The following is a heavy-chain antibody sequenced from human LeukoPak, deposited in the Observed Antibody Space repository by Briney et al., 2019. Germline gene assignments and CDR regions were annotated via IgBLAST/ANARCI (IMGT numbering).Heavy chain of an antibody. Sequence: ASVKVSCKASGYTFTSYDINWVRQATGQGLEWMGWMNPNSGNTGYAQKFQGRVTMTRNTSISTAYMEVSSASSDDTAVYYCARGGSSCFDYWGQGTLVTVSS. CDR3: ARGGSSCFDY. CDR2: MNPNSGNT. V-gene: IGHV1-8*01. D-gene: IGHD6-13*01. J-gene: IGHJ4*02. CDR1: GYTFTSYD.